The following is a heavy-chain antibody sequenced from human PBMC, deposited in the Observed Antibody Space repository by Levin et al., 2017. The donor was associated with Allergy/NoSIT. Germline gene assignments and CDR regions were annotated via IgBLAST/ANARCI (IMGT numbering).Heavy chain of an antibody. CDR2: IYPGDSDT. Sequence: GGSLRLSCKGSGYSFTSYWIDWVRQMPGKGLEWMAIIYPGDSDTRYTPSFQGQVTISADKSISTAYLQWSSLKASDTAMYYCARTPRGSTDPYYFDYWGQGTLVTVSS. CDR1: GYSFTSYW. CDR3: ARTPRGSTDPYYFDY. D-gene: IGHD1-26*01. J-gene: IGHJ4*02. V-gene: IGHV5-51*01.